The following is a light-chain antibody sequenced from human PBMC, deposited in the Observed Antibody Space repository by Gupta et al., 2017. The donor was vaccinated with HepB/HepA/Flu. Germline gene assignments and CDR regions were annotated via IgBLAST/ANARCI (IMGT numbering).Light chain of an antibody. Sequence: IXXXXXPXTLSXXXXERATLSCRASQSVGSNFLAWYQQKPGQAPRLLIYGASRRASGIPYKFSGSGSGAEFTLTIIRLEPEDFAVYYCQQYAEKPPTFGQGTKVEI. CDR1: QSVGSNF. V-gene: IGKV3-20*01. CDR2: GAS. CDR3: QQYAEKPPT. J-gene: IGKJ1*01.